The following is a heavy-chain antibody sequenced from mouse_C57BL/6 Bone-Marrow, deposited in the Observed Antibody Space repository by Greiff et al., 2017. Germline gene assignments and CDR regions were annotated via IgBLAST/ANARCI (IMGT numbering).Heavy chain of an antibody. CDR2: LNSDGGST. Sequence: EVKVVESGGGLVQPGESLKLSCESNEYEFPSHDMSWVRKTPEKRLELVAALNSDGGSTYYPDTMERRFIISRDNTKKTLYLQMSSRRSEDTALLYCARHDGYHWYFDVWGTGTTVTVSS. V-gene: IGHV5-2*01. D-gene: IGHD2-3*01. CDR1: EYEFPSHD. J-gene: IGHJ1*03. CDR3: ARHDGYHWYFDV.